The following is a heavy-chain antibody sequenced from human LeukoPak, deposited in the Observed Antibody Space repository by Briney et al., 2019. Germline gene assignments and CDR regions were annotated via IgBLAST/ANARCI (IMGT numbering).Heavy chain of an antibody. J-gene: IGHJ4*02. V-gene: IGHV3-21*01. CDR3: ARDRRAGTFNY. Sequence: GGSLRLSCAASGFTFSSYSMNWVRQAPGKGLEWVSSISSSSSYIYYADSVKGRFTISRDNAKNSLYLQMNSLRAEDTAVYYCARDRRAGTFNYWGKGTLVTVSS. CDR1: GFTFSSYS. D-gene: IGHD6-19*01. CDR2: ISSSSSYI.